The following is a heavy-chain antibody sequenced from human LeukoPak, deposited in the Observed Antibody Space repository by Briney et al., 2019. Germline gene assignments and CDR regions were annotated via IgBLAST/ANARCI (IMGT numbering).Heavy chain of an antibody. CDR3: ARDVNYDFWSGYSFDP. CDR1: GYTFTSYY. CDR2: INPSGGST. D-gene: IGHD3-3*01. Sequence: EASVKVSCKASGYTFTSYYMHWVRQAPGQGLEWMGIINPSGGSTSYAQKFQGRVTMTRDMSTSTVYMELSSLRSEDTAVYYCARDVNYDFWSGYSFDPWGQGTLVTVSS. V-gene: IGHV1-46*01. J-gene: IGHJ5*02.